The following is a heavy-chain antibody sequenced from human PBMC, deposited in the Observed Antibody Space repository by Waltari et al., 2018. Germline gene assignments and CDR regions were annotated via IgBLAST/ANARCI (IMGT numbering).Heavy chain of an antibody. D-gene: IGHD2-15*01. V-gene: IGHV4-4*02. CDR3: ARDRGRGIYLDT. CDR2: VQRSGRT. Sequence: QLQLQESGPRLVQPSGTLSLTCAVSGDSMSSTDWWSWVRQSPGKGLQWIGQVQRSGRTNYNPSFASRVSISVDTSTNQFSLKLTSATAADTAVYFCARDRGRGIYLDTWGQGTLVTVSP. J-gene: IGHJ4*02. CDR1: GDSMSSTDW.